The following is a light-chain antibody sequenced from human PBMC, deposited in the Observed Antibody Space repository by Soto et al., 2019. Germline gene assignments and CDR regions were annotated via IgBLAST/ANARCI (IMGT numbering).Light chain of an antibody. Sequence: QSALTQPPSASGSPGQSVTISCTGTSSDVGGYNYVSWYQQHPGKAPKLMIYEVNKRPSGVPDRFSGANSGNTASLTVSGLQAEDEADYYCKSYEGSNIYVFGTGTQLTVL. CDR1: SSDVGGYNY. CDR2: EVN. V-gene: IGLV2-8*01. J-gene: IGLJ1*01. CDR3: KSYEGSNIYV.